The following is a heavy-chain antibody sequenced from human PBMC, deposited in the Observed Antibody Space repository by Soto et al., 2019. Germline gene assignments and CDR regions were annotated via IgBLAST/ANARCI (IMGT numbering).Heavy chain of an antibody. V-gene: IGHV1-18*01. Sequence: QIRLVQSGGEVRTPGASVKVSCKASGYTFSSYCITWVRQAPGQGLEWLGWINPSSGETNYAQKFQGRVTVTTDTSTTTGYMELRNLTFDDTAVDYCARDWYPRFDPWGQGTLVTVSS. J-gene: IGHJ5*02. D-gene: IGHD6-13*01. CDR2: INPSSGET. CDR1: GYTFSSYC. CDR3: ARDWYPRFDP.